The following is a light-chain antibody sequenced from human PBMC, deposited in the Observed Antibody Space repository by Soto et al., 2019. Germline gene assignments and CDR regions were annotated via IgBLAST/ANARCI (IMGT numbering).Light chain of an antibody. CDR3: HQRQSWPRT. CDR1: QAVNTR. J-gene: IGKJ1*01. Sequence: IVLTQSPGTLSLSPWERATLSCRASQAVNTRLAWYQHRPGQAPRLLIYLASNRAAGVPARFSGSGSGTDFTLTISDVEPEDFAVYYCHQRQSWPRTFGQGTKVDIK. V-gene: IGKV3-11*01. CDR2: LAS.